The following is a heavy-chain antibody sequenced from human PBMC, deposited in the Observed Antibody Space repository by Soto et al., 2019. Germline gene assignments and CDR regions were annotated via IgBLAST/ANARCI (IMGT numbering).Heavy chain of an antibody. CDR3: ARAYLGRLPRRADYYYAMDV. J-gene: IGHJ6*02. Sequence: GGSLRLSCAASGFSFRDYDMHWVRQRTGKGLEWVSGLGAADDPYYIASVKGRSSVSRDNAQNSLYLQMNNLRVDDTAVHFCARAYLGRLPRRADYYYAMDVWGRGTTVTVSS. V-gene: IGHV3-13*05. D-gene: IGHD1-26*01. CDR2: LGAADDP. CDR1: GFSFRDYD.